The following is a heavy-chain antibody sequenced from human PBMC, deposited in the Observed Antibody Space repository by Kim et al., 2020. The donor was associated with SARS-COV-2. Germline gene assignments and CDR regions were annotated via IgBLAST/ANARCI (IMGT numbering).Heavy chain of an antibody. D-gene: IGHD1-26*01. J-gene: IGHJ4*02. CDR3: ARDLSGGYSIDY. CDR2: INSHGTTI. Sequence: GGSLRLSCAASGFTFSSYCMKWVRQAPGKGLEWVSYINSHGTTISYAGSVKGRFIFSRDNAKSSLYLQMNNLRDGDTAMYYCARDLSGGYSIDYWGQGTLGTVSS. V-gene: IGHV3-48*02. CDR1: GFTFSSYC.